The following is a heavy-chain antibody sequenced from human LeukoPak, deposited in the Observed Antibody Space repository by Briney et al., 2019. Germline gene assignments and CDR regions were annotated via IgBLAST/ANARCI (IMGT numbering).Heavy chain of an antibody. CDR1: GGSFSGYY. J-gene: IGHJ6*03. Sequence: SETLSLTCAVYGGSFSGYYWSWIRQPPGKGLEWIGEINHSGSTNYNPSLKSRVTISVDTSKYQFSLKLSSVTAADTAVYYCARGGVVIPIGGLYYYYYYMDVWGKGTTVTVSS. CDR2: INHSGST. CDR3: ARGGVVIPIGGLYYYYYYMDV. D-gene: IGHD3-22*01. V-gene: IGHV4-34*01.